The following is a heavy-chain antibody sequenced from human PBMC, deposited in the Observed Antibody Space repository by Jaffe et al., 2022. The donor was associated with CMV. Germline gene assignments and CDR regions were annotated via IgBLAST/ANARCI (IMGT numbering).Heavy chain of an antibody. D-gene: IGHD6-13*01. J-gene: IGHJ6*02. V-gene: IGHV3-23*01. CDR2: ISGSGDST. Sequence: EVQLLDSGGGLVQPGGSLRLSCAASGFIFSSYAMSWVRQAPGKGLEWVSAISGSGDSTFYADSVKGRFTISRDTSKSMLYLQMNSLRADDTALYYCAKVMDSSTAYHYYALDVWGQGTTVTVSS. CDR3: AKVMDSSTAYHYYALDV. CDR1: GFIFSSYA.